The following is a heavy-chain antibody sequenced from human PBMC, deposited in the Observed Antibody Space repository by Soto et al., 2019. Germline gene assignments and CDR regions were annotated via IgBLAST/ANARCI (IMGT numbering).Heavy chain of an antibody. D-gene: IGHD2-15*01. CDR1: GGLFSSYA. CDR3: ATGLQHLVNLYYFDL. CDR2: IIPVFDTA. V-gene: IGHV1-69*06. Sequence: SVKVSCKASGGLFSSYAISWVRQAPGQGLEWVGGIIPVFDTAYYAENFQGRVTMTEDTPTDTAYMELSSLRSEDTAIYYCATGLQHLVNLYYFDLWGQGTLVTVSS. J-gene: IGHJ4*02.